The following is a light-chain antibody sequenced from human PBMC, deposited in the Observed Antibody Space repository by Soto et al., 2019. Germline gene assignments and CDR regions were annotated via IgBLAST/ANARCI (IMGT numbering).Light chain of an antibody. Sequence: QSVLTQPRSVSASPGQSVTISCTGTSSNVGRQDYVSWYQQNPGKAPRLMIYDATKRPSGVPYRFSGSKSGNVASLTISGLQAEDEADYYCCSYAASYTLAFGGGTKLTVL. CDR3: CSYAASYTLA. J-gene: IGLJ2*01. CDR2: DAT. V-gene: IGLV2-11*01. CDR1: SSNVGRQDY.